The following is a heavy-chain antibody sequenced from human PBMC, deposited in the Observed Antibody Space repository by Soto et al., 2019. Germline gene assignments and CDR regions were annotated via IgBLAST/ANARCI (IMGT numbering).Heavy chain of an antibody. CDR1: GFTFGAYA. CDR3: SNWFDP. V-gene: IGHV3-49*03. Sequence: PGGSLRLSCTASGFTFGAYAMSWFRQAPGKGLEWVGFIRSKAYGGTTEYAASVKGRFTISRDNAKNTLYLQMNSLRAEDTAVYYCSNWFDPWGQGTLVTVSS. CDR2: IRSKAYGGTT. J-gene: IGHJ5*02.